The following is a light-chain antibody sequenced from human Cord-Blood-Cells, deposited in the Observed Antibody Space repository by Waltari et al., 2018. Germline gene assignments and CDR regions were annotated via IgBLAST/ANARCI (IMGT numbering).Light chain of an antibody. J-gene: IGLJ3*02. CDR2: EGS. Sequence: QSALTQPASVSGSPGQSITISCTGTSSDVGSYNLASWYQQHPGKAPKLMIYEGSKLTSGVSNRFSGSMSGNTASLTISGLQGGDEADYYCCSYAGSSTFEVFGGGTKLTVL. CDR3: CSYAGSSTFEV. V-gene: IGLV2-23*03. CDR1: SSDVGSYNL.